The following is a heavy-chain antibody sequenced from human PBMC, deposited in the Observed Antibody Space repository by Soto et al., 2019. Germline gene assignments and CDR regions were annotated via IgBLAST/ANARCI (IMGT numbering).Heavy chain of an antibody. CDR3: AREMWTPGDPQNFFDY. CDR1: GYRFNSYG. CDR2: ISPNSGDT. D-gene: IGHD2-15*01. V-gene: IGHV1-18*01. J-gene: IGHJ4*02. Sequence: QVLLVQSEGEVKQPGASVRVSCKASGYRFNSYGIIWVRQAPGQGLAWMGYISPNSGDTRYAQNLQGRVTMTTDTSTSTAYMKLTSLSSDDSALYYCAREMWTPGDPQNFFDYWGLGALVTVSS.